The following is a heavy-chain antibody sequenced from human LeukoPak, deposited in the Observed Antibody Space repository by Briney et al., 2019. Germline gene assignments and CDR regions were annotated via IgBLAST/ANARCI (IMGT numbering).Heavy chain of an antibody. V-gene: IGHV3-11*04. CDR2: ISSSGSTI. Sequence: GGSLRLSCAASGFTFSDYYMSWIRQAPGKGLEWVSYISSSGSTIYYADSVKGRFTISRDNAKSSLYLQMNSLTADDTAVYYPRVYCSSTSCQSPFDYWGQGTLVTVSS. D-gene: IGHD2-2*01. CDR1: GFTFSDYY. J-gene: IGHJ4*02. CDR3: RVYCSSTSCQSPFDY.